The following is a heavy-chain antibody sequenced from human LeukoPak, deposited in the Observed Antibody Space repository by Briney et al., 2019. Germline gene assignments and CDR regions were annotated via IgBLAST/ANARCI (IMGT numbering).Heavy chain of an antibody. CDR2: HYYSGNT. V-gene: IGHV4-31*03. J-gene: IGHJ6*02. CDR1: GGSISSGSYW. Sequence: PSETLSLTCTVSGGSISSGSYWWSWIRQHPERGLEWIGYHYYSGNTYYNPSLKGRVSISVDTSKNQLSLTLTSVTAADTAVYYCARGHRTSSAYHCNAMDVWGQGTTVTVSS. CDR3: ARGHRTSSAYHCNAMDV. D-gene: IGHD2-8*01.